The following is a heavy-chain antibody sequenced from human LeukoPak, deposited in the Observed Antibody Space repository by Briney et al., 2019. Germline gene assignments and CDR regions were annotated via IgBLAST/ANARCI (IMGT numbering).Heavy chain of an antibody. CDR2: ISWNSGSI. D-gene: IGHD5-18*01. Sequence: GGSLRLSCAASGFTFDDYAMHWVRQAPGKGLEWVSGISWNSGSIGYADSVKGRFTISRDNAKNSLYLQMNSLRAEDTALYYCAKDIGIGVGYSYGYLEYYYYGMDVWGQGTTVTVSS. CDR1: GFTFDDYA. J-gene: IGHJ6*02. CDR3: AKDIGIGVGYSYGYLEYYYYGMDV. V-gene: IGHV3-9*01.